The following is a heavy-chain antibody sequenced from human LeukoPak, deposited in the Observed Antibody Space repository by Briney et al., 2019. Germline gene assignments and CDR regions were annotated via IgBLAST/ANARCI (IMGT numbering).Heavy chain of an antibody. CDR2: ISYDGSNK. V-gene: IGHV3-30*04. Sequence: QAGGSLRLSCAPSGFTFRSYTMHWVRQALGKGLEWEAAISYDGSNKKYADSVRGRFTISRDNSKNILYLQMNSLRAEDTAVYYCARGVRIAVAGNIDYWGQGTLVTVSS. D-gene: IGHD6-19*01. CDR1: GFTFRSYT. J-gene: IGHJ4*02. CDR3: ARGVRIAVAGNIDY.